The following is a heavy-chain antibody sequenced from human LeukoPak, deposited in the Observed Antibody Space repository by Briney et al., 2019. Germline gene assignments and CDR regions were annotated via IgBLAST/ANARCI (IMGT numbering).Heavy chain of an antibody. D-gene: IGHD3-3*01. V-gene: IGHV4-59*01. J-gene: IGHJ4*02. CDR1: GGSISSYY. Sequence: SETLSLTCTVSGGSISSYYWSWIRQPPGKGLEWIGYIYYSGSTNYNPSLKSRVTISVDTSKNQFSLKLSSVTAADTAVYYCARGLWSGYPTSSLYYFDYWGQGTLVTVSS. CDR2: IYYSGST. CDR3: ARGLWSGYPTSSLYYFDY.